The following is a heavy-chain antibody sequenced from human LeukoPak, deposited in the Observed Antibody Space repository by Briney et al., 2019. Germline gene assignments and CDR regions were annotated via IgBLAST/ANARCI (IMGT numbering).Heavy chain of an antibody. Sequence: ASVKVSCKASGYTFTSNYMHWVRQAPGQGLEWMGWINPKSGGTKYAQKFQGRVTMTRDTSISTAYMELSRLSSDDTAVYFCARGVVACPNWGQGTLVTVSS. D-gene: IGHD2-15*01. CDR3: ARGVVACPN. J-gene: IGHJ4*02. CDR2: INPKSGGT. CDR1: GYTFTSNY. V-gene: IGHV1-2*02.